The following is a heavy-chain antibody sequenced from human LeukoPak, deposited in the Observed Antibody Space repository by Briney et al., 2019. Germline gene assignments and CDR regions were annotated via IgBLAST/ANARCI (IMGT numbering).Heavy chain of an antibody. Sequence: GGSLRLSCAASGFTFRSYNMNWVRQASGKRPEWVSSISSSSSYIYYADSVKGRFTISRDNAKNSLYLQMNSLRAEDTALYYCARGASRADYWGQGTLVTVSS. CDR3: ARGASRADY. J-gene: IGHJ4*02. V-gene: IGHV3-21*01. CDR2: ISSSSSYI. CDR1: GFTFRSYN.